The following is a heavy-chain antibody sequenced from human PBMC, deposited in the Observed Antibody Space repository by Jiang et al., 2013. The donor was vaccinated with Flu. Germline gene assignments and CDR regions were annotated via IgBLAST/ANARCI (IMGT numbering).Heavy chain of an antibody. D-gene: IGHD1-20*01. J-gene: IGHJ6*03. CDR2: IIPILNII. CDR1: GGTFSSHA. Sequence: VQLVESGVEVRKPGSSVKVSCKASGGTFSSHAISWVRQAPGQGPEWMGGIIPILNIINYAQRFQDRVTITAAKSTSTVYMELSSLTSEDTAMYYCARGSYHWSDRYYYYYYMDVWG. V-gene: IGHV1-69*17. CDR3: ARGSYHWSDRYYYYYYMDV.